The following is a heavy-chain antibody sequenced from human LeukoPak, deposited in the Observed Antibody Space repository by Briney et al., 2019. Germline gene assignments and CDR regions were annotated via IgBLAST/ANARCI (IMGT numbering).Heavy chain of an antibody. D-gene: IGHD7-27*01. V-gene: IGHV3-23*01. CDR1: GFTFSSYS. CDR2: ISDGGSRT. CDR3: AKVQLGNGVDY. Sequence: GGSLSLSCAASGFTFSSYSMNWVRQAPGKGLEWVSGISDGGSRTYYADSVKGRFTISRDDSKNTLYLQMNSLRAEDTAVYYCAKVQLGNGVDYWGQGTLVTACS. J-gene: IGHJ4*02.